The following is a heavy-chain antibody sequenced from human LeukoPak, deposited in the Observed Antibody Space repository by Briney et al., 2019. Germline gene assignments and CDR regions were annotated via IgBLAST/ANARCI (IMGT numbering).Heavy chain of an antibody. CDR2: IKQDGSEK. D-gene: IGHD6-13*01. J-gene: IGHJ4*02. V-gene: IGHV3-7*01. CDR1: GFTFSSYW. Sequence: GGSLRLSCAAPGFTFSSYWMSWVRQAPGKGMEGVANIKQDGSEKYYVDSVKGRFTISRDNAKNSLYLQMNSLRAEDTAVYYCTRIAAAGFDCWGQGTLVTVSS. CDR3: TRIAAAGFDC.